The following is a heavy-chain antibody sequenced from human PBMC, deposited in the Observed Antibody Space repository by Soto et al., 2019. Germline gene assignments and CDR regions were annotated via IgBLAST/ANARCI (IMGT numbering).Heavy chain of an antibody. CDR2: IWYDGSNK. CDR1: GFTFSSYG. CDR3: ARGNGDYLGWYFDL. J-gene: IGHJ2*01. Sequence: ESGGGVVPPGRSLRLSCAASGFTFSSYGMHWVRQAPGKGLEWVAVIWYDGSNKYYADSVKGRFTISRDNSKNTLYLQMNSLRAEDTAVYYCARGNGDYLGWYFDLWGRGTLVTVSS. V-gene: IGHV3-33*01. D-gene: IGHD4-17*01.